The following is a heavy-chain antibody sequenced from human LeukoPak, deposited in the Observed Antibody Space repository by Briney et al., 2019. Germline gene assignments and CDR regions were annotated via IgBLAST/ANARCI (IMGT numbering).Heavy chain of an antibody. CDR2: LYPGDSDT. CDR3: ARPAARGYSGHDPFDY. V-gene: IGHV5-51*01. J-gene: IGHJ4*02. D-gene: IGHD5-12*01. CDR1: GYSFTSYW. Sequence: GESLKISCKGSGYSFTSYWIGWVRQMPGKGLEWMGILYPGDSDTRYSPSFQGQVTISADKSISTAYLQWSSLKASDTAMYYCARPAARGYSGHDPFDYWGQGTLVTVSS.